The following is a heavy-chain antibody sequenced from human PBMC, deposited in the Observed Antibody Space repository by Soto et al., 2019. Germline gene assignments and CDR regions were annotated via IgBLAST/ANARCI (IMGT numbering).Heavy chain of an antibody. Sequence: EVQLVESGGGLVQPGGSLRLSCAASGFTVSSNYMSWVRQAPGKGLEWVSVIYSGGSTYYADSVKGRFTISRHNSKNTLYLQMNSLRAEDTAVYYCARVTVTTYAIYYYYYMDVWGKGTTVTVSS. V-gene: IGHV3-53*04. CDR2: IYSGGST. CDR1: GFTVSSNY. D-gene: IGHD4-17*01. CDR3: ARVTVTTYAIYYYYYMDV. J-gene: IGHJ6*03.